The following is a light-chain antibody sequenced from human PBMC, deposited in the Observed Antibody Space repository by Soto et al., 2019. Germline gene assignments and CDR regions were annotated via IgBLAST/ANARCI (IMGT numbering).Light chain of an antibody. CDR1: QDISNY. J-gene: IGKJ2*01. CDR3: QRLNSYPL. CDR2: DAS. V-gene: IGKV1-33*01. Sequence: DIQMTQSPSSLSASVGDRVTITCQASQDISNYLNWYQQKPGKAPKLLIYDASNLETGVPSRFSGSGSGTEFTLTISSLQPEDFATYYCQRLNSYPLFGQGTKVDIK.